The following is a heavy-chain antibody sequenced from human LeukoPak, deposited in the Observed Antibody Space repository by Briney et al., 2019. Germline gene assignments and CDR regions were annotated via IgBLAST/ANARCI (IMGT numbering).Heavy chain of an antibody. Sequence: PGGSLRLSCAASGFTFSSYSVNSVRQAPGKGLEWVSSISSGSGYIYYSDSVKGRFTISRDNAKNSLYLQMSSLRAEDTAVYYCARLACSTSCYEIDYWGQGTLVTVSS. CDR1: GFTFSSYS. J-gene: IGHJ4*02. CDR3: ARLACSTSCYEIDY. D-gene: IGHD2-2*01. V-gene: IGHV3-21*01. CDR2: ISSGSGYI.